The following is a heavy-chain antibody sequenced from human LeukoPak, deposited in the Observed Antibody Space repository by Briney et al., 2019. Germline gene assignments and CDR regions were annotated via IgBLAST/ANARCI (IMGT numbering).Heavy chain of an antibody. V-gene: IGHV4-39*02. Sequence: SETLSLTCTVSGGSISSSSYYWGWIRQPPGKGLEWIGSIYYSGSTYYNPSLKSRVTISVDTSKNQFSLKLSSVTAADTAVYYCARDWNMIDPWGQGTLVTVSS. CDR1: GGSISSSSYY. CDR2: IYYSGST. D-gene: IGHD3-22*01. J-gene: IGHJ5*02. CDR3: ARDWNMIDP.